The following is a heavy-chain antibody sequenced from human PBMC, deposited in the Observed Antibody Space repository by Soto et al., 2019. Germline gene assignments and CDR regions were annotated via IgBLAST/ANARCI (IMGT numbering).Heavy chain of an antibody. Sequence: ASVKVSCKVSGYTLTELSMHWVRQAPGEGLEWMGGFDPEDGETIYAQKFQGRVTMTEDTSTDTAYMELSSLRSEDTAVYYCATDRVAVYGGNPKFDYWGQGTLVTVSS. CDR1: GYTLTELS. D-gene: IGHD4-17*01. CDR2: FDPEDGET. CDR3: ATDRVAVYGGNPKFDY. J-gene: IGHJ4*02. V-gene: IGHV1-24*01.